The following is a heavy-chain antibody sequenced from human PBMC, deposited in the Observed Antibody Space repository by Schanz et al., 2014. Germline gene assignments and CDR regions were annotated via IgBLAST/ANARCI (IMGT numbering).Heavy chain of an antibody. CDR2: LTGSGTTT. D-gene: IGHD3-9*01. V-gene: IGHV3-23*04. Sequence: EVQLVESGGGLVQPGGSLRLSCAASGFTVSNSYIHWVRQAPGKGLEWVSALTGSGTTTYYADSVKGRFTISRDNSKNTLYLQMNSLSAEDTAVYYCAKRNHDMQSLPLDYWGQGTLVIVSS. CDR3: AKRNHDMQSLPLDY. J-gene: IGHJ4*02. CDR1: GFTVSNSY.